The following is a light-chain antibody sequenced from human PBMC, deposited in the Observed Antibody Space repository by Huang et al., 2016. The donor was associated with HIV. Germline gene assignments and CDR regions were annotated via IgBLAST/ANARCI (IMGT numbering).Light chain of an antibody. CDR2: GAS. J-gene: IGKJ2*01. CDR1: QNVRSS. V-gene: IGKV3-15*01. CDR3: QQYENWPPEYT. Sequence: ELVLTPSPAILSVSPGERATLSCRASQNVRSSFAWYQQRPGQPPRLLISGASTRATGIPARFSGSGSGTEFTLTISSLQYEDFAVYYCQQYENWPPEYTFGQGTKLEL.